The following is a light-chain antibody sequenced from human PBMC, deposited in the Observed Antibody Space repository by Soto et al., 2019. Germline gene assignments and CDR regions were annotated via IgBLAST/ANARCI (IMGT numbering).Light chain of an antibody. V-gene: IGLV2-14*03. CDR3: SSYTSSNTPV. Sequence: QSALTQPASVSGSPGQSITISCTGASSDIGSYNYVSWYQQHPGKAPKLIIYDVSNRPSGVSNRFSGSKSGNTASLTISGLQTEDAAHYYCSSYTSSNTPVFGGGTKLTVL. CDR2: DVS. CDR1: SSDIGSYNY. J-gene: IGLJ3*02.